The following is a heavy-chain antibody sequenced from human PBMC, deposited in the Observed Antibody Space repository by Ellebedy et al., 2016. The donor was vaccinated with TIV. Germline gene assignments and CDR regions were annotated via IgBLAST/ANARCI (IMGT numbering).Heavy chain of an antibody. D-gene: IGHD2-15*01. CDR3: AREVVGGKGDMDV. CDR1: GLTFSSHA. J-gene: IGHJ6*02. Sequence: GESLKISCAASGLTFSSHAMSWVRQAPGKGLEWVSSITESGGNTYYADSVKGRFTLSRDNSKNTLYLQMNSLRAEDTAVYYCAREVVGGKGDMDVWGQGTTVTVSS. V-gene: IGHV3-23*01. CDR2: ITESGGNT.